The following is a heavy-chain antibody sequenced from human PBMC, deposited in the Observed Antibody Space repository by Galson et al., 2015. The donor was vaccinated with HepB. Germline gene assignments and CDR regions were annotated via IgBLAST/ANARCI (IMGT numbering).Heavy chain of an antibody. Sequence: SVKVSCKASGYTFTSYGISWVRQAPGQGLEWMGWISAYNGNTNYAQKLQGRVTMTTDTSTSTAYMELSSLRSEDTAVYYCARTLAVAGPPDSDYWGQGTLVTVSS. D-gene: IGHD6-19*01. CDR3: ARTLAVAGPPDSDY. J-gene: IGHJ4*02. CDR1: GYTFTSYG. CDR2: ISAYNGNT. V-gene: IGHV1-18*01.